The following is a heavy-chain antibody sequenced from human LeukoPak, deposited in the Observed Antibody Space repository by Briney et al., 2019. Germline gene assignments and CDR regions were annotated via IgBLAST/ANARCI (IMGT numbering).Heavy chain of an antibody. CDR2: IYSGGST. CDR3: AGDLISYGGSYYYYYGMDV. Sequence: PGGSLRLSCAASGFTVSSNYMSWVRQAPGKGLEWVSVIYSGGSTYYADSVKGRFTISRDNSKNTLYLQMNSLRAEDTAVYYCAGDLISYGGSYYYYYGMDVWGQGTTVTVSS. D-gene: IGHD4-23*01. J-gene: IGHJ6*02. CDR1: GFTVSSNY. V-gene: IGHV3-66*01.